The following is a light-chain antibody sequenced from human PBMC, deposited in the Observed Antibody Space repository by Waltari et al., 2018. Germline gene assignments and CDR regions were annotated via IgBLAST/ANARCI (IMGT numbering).Light chain of an antibody. Sequence: QSALTQPASVSGSPGQSITISCTGTSSAVGGYNYVSWYQQHPGKAPKLMIYDVSKPPSGVSNRFSGSKSGNTASLTISGLQAEDEADYYCSSFTSSSTWVFGAGTKLTVL. CDR1: SSAVGGYNY. V-gene: IGLV2-14*01. CDR3: SSFTSSSTWV. J-gene: IGLJ3*02. CDR2: DVS.